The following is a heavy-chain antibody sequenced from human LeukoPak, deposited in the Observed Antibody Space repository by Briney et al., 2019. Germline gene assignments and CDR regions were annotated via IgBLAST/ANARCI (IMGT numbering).Heavy chain of an antibody. Sequence: ASVKVSCKASGYSFTDYYIHWVRQAPGQGLEWMGWINPHSGGRNLAQKFQGRVTMTRDTSITTAYLELSGLTSDDTAMYYCAKVRDRLSSFYPAAWGQGTLVSVSS. CDR3: AKVRDRLSSFYPAA. CDR1: GYSFTDYY. CDR2: INPHSGGR. D-gene: IGHD6-13*01. J-gene: IGHJ4*02. V-gene: IGHV1-2*02.